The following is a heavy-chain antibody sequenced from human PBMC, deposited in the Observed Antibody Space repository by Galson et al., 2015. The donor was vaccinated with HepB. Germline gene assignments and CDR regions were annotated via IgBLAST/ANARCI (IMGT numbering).Heavy chain of an antibody. D-gene: IGHD3-3*01. Sequence: QSGAEVKKPGESLKISCKGSGYSFSGYWIGWVRQMPGKGLEWIGIIYPGDSDTKYSPSFQGQVTISADTSISTAYLQWSSLKASDTATYFCARHQYSDLWSGSYTGADYFDNWGQGTLVTVSS. CDR2: IYPGDSDT. CDR1: GYSFSGYW. CDR3: ARHQYSDLWSGSYTGADYFDN. V-gene: IGHV5-51*01. J-gene: IGHJ4*02.